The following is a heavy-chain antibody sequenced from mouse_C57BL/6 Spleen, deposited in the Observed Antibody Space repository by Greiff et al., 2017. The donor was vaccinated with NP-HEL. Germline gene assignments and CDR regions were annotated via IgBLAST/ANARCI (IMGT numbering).Heavy chain of an antibody. Sequence: QVQLQQPGAELVMPGASVKLSCKASGYTFTSYWMHWVKLRPGQGLEWIGELDPSDSYTNYNQKFKGKSTLTVDKSSSTAYMQLSSLTSEDSAVYYCARTGSPLDYWGQGTTLTVSS. CDR2: LDPSDSYT. D-gene: IGHD1-1*01. V-gene: IGHV1-69*01. J-gene: IGHJ2*01. CDR1: GYTFTSYW. CDR3: ARTGSPLDY.